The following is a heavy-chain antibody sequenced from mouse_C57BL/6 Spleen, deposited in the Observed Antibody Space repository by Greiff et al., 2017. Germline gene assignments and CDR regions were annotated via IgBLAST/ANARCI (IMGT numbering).Heavy chain of an antibody. CDR2: IYPSDSET. Sequence: QVQLKQPGAELVRPGSSVKLSCKASGYTFTSYWMDWVKQRPGQGLEWIGNIYPSDSETHYNQKFKDKATLTVDKSSSTAYMQLSSLTSEDSAVYYCARYGGKVAMDYWGQGTSVTVSS. CDR3: ARYGGKVAMDY. V-gene: IGHV1-61*01. CDR1: GYTFTSYW. J-gene: IGHJ4*01. D-gene: IGHD1-3*01.